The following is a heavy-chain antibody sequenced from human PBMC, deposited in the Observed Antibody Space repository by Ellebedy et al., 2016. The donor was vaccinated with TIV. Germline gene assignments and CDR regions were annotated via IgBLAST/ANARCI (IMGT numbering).Heavy chain of an antibody. J-gene: IGHJ5*02. D-gene: IGHD6-19*01. Sequence: SVKVSXXASGYTFTSYYMHWVRQAPGQGLEWMGGIIPIFGTANYAQKFQGRVTITADESTSTAYMELSSLRSEDTAVYYCARLQWLAPREENWFDPWGQGTLVTVSS. CDR3: ARLQWLAPREENWFDP. CDR2: IIPIFGTA. V-gene: IGHV1-69*13. CDR1: GYTFTSYY.